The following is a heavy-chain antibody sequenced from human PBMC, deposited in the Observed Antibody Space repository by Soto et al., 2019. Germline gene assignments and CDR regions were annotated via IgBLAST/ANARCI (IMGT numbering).Heavy chain of an antibody. V-gene: IGHV4-31*03. CDR3: ASGPLNQGYFDYYMHV. CDR1: GGSISSGGYY. Sequence: QVQLQESGPGLVKPSQTLSLTCTVSGGSISSGGYYWSWIRQHPGKGLEWIGYIYYSGSTYYNPSLKSRVTISVDTSKNQFSLKLSSVTAAVTAVYYCASGPLNQGYFDYYMHVWGKGTTVTVSS. J-gene: IGHJ6*03. CDR2: IYYSGST. D-gene: IGHD3-9*01.